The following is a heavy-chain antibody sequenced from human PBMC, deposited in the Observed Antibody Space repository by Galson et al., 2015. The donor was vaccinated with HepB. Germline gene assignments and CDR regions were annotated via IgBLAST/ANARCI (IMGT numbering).Heavy chain of an antibody. CDR1: GFTFSSFA. CDR3: AKEGAISSSWYLGWFDP. V-gene: IGHV3-23*01. CDR2: ISGSGGNK. D-gene: IGHD6-13*01. Sequence: SLRLSCAASGFTFSSFAMRWVRQAPGKGLEWVSAISGSGGNKYYADSVKGRFTISRDNSKNTLYLQMNGLRAEDTAVYYCAKEGAISSSWYLGWFDPWGQGTLVTISS. J-gene: IGHJ5*02.